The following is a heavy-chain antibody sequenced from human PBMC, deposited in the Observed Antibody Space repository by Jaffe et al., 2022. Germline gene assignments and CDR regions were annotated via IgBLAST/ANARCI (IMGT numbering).Heavy chain of an antibody. D-gene: IGHD5-12*01. CDR2: INPNSGGT. Sequence: QVQLVQSGAEVKKPGASVKVSCKASGYTFTGYYMHWVRQAPGQGLEWMGRINPNSGGTNYAQKFQGRVTMTRDTSISTAYMELSRLRSDDTAVYYCARGSNIVATVGVINWFDPWGQGTLVTVSS. J-gene: IGHJ5*02. V-gene: IGHV1-2*06. CDR1: GYTFTGYY. CDR3: ARGSNIVATVGVINWFDP.